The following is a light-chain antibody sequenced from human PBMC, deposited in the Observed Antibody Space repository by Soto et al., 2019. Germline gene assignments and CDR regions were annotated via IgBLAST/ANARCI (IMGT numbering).Light chain of an antibody. J-gene: IGKJ1*01. V-gene: IGKV2-30*01. Sequence: EVVMTQSPLSLPVTLGQPASISCRSSQSLEYSDGNSYLNWFQQRPGQSPRRLIYKASNRDSGVTDRFSGSGSGTDFTLKISRVEAEDVGIYYCMQGTHWPWTFGQGTKVEIK. CDR3: MQGTHWPWT. CDR1: QSLEYSDGNSY. CDR2: KAS.